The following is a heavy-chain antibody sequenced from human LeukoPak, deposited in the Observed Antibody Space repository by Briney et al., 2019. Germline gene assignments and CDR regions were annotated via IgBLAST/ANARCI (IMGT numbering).Heavy chain of an antibody. CDR3: ARSLGFLTGYSHFDY. J-gene: IGHJ4*02. CDR1: GYTFTSYA. Sequence: ASGKVSCKASGYTFTSYAMHWVRQAPGQRLEWMGWINAGNGNTKYSQKLQGRVTITRDTSASTAYMELSSLRSEDTAVYYCARSLGFLTGYSHFDYWGQGTLVTVSS. D-gene: IGHD3-9*01. CDR2: INAGNGNT. V-gene: IGHV1-3*01.